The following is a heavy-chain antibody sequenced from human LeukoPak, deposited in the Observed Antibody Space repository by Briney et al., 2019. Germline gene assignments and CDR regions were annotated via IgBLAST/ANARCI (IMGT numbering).Heavy chain of an antibody. D-gene: IGHD5-12*01. Sequence: ASVKASCKAYGYTFTSYDINWVRQATGQGLEWMGWLNPNSGNTGYAQKLQGRVTMTRNTSISTGYRELSSLRSEDTAVYYGARGRVVTIRGLDSLGYWGQGTLVTVSS. CDR1: GYTFTSYD. CDR3: ARGRVVTIRGLDSLGY. J-gene: IGHJ4*02. CDR2: LNPNSGNT. V-gene: IGHV1-8*01.